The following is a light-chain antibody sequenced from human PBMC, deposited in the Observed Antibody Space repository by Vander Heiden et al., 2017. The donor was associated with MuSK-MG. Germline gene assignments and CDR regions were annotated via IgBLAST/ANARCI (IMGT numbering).Light chain of an antibody. CDR3: CSYSGSYSPHVV. J-gene: IGLJ2*01. CDR2: AVS. CDR1: RRHLGSYNY. Sequence: QSALTQPHSVSGSPGQSVTIPCPGTRRHLGSYNYVPWYQQHPRSAPEPMPYAVSERPPGFPDLFSGSKSGNTASLTIAGHQAEYDADYYCCSYSGSYSPHVVFGRGTELTVL. V-gene: IGLV2-11*01.